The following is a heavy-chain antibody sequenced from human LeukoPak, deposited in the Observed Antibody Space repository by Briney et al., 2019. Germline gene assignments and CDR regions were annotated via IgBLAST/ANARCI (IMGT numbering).Heavy chain of an antibody. CDR2: IKQDGSEK. J-gene: IGHJ4*02. CDR3: TKERRRDDILTGSFSD. V-gene: IGHV3-7*01. CDR1: GFTFSSYY. D-gene: IGHD3-9*01. Sequence: GGSLRLSCAASGFTFSSYYMNWVRQAPGKGLEWVANIKQDGSEKYYVDSVKGRFTISRDNSKNTLYLHINSLRAEDTAVYYCTKERRRDDILTGSFSDWGQGILVTVSS.